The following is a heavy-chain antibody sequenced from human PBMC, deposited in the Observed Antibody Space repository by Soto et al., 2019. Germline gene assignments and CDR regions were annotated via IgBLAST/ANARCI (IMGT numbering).Heavy chain of an antibody. CDR1: GFTFSSYW. CDR3: ASSRTRDYYYGMDV. V-gene: IGHV3-7*01. CDR2: IKQDGSEK. D-gene: IGHD2-2*01. Sequence: PGGSLRLSCAASGFTFSSYWMSWVRQAPGKGLEWVANIKQDGSEKYYVDSVKGRFTISRDNAKNSLYLQMNSLRAEDTAVYYCASSRTRDYYYGMDVWGQGTTVTVSS. J-gene: IGHJ6*02.